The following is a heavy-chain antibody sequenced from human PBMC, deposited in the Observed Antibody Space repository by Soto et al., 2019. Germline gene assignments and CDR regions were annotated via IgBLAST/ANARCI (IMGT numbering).Heavy chain of an antibody. CDR1: GFTFNNYW. J-gene: IGHJ4*02. V-gene: IGHV3-74*01. Sequence: PGGSLRLSCAASGFTFNNYWMHWVRQAPGKGLVWVSRINNDGSSTTYADSVEGRFTISRDNARNTLYLQMNSLRAEDTAVYYCVRGNYYDSTGYYLIDYWGQGTLVTVSS. D-gene: IGHD3-22*01. CDR2: INNDGSST. CDR3: VRGNYYDSTGYYLIDY.